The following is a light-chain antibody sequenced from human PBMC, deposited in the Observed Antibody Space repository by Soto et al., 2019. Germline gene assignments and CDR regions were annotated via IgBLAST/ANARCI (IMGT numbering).Light chain of an antibody. CDR1: QGIGNA. CDR2: GAS. V-gene: IGKV1-17*01. Sequence: IQMTQDTSSVSATVGDTVTISCRASQGIGNALGWYQQKPGKPPKVLIYGASNLQSGVPSTFSGSGSGTEFTLTISSLQPDDSATYYCQHYNSYPLTFGQGTKVDIK. CDR3: QHYNSYPLT. J-gene: IGKJ1*01.